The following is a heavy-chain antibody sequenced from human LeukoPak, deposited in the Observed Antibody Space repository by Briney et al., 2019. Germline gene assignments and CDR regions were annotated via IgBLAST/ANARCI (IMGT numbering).Heavy chain of an antibody. CDR3: ARTGSIGYVLFY. CDR2: VYISGST. J-gene: IGHJ4*02. V-gene: IGHV4-4*07. D-gene: IGHD5-12*01. Sequence: PSETLSLTCTVSGGSIRSYYWSWIRQSAGKGLEWIGRVYISGSTSYSPSLKSRVTMSVDTSKNNFSLRLTSVTAADTAVYYCARTGSIGYVLFYWGQGTLVTVSS. CDR1: GGSIRSYY.